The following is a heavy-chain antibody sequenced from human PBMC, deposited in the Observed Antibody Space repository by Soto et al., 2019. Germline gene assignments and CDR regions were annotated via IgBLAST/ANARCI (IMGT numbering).Heavy chain of an antibody. D-gene: IGHD6-13*01. CDR1: GGSISSSSYY. V-gene: IGHV4-39*01. CDR2: IYYSGST. Sequence: SETLSLTCTVSGGSISSSSYYWGWIRQPPGKGLEWIGSIYYSGSTYYNPSLKSRVTISVDTSKNQFSLKLSSVTAADTAVYYCARHTAAAGKRDFDIWGPGTMVTVSS. CDR3: ARHTAAAGKRDFDI. J-gene: IGHJ3*02.